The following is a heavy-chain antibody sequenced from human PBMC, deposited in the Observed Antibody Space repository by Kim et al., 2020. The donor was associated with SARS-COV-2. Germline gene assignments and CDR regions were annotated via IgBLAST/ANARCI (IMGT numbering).Heavy chain of an antibody. CDR2: TYYRSKWYN. J-gene: IGHJ6*02. CDR1: GDSVSTNSAA. V-gene: IGHV6-1*01. Sequence: SQTLSLTCAISGDSVSTNSAAWNWIRQSPSRGLEWLGRTYYRSKWYNDYAVSVKSRITINPDTSKNQFSLQLNSVTPEDTAVYYCTRDMTIFGVVQNYYYGMDVWGQGTTVTVSS. CDR3: TRDMTIFGVVQNYYYGMDV. D-gene: IGHD3-3*01.